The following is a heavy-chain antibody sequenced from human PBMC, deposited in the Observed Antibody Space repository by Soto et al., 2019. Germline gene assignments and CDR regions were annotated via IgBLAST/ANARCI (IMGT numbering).Heavy chain of an antibody. Sequence: SVKVSCKASGGTFSSYAISWVRQAPGQGLEWMGGIIPIFGTANYAQKFQGRVTITADESTSTAYMELSSLRSEDTAVYYCARELPSSYSSSWYVFDYWGQGTLVTVSS. CDR3: ARELPSSYSSSWYVFDY. V-gene: IGHV1-69*13. D-gene: IGHD6-13*01. J-gene: IGHJ4*02. CDR1: GGTFSSYA. CDR2: IIPIFGTA.